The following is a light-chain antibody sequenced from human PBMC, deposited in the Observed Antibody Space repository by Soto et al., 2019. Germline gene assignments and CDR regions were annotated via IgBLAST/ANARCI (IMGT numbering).Light chain of an antibody. CDR2: EVS. CDR3: SSYAGTKTLV. V-gene: IGLV2-8*01. Sequence: QSALTQPPSASGSPGQSVTISCTGTISDIGTYYYVSWYQQHPGKAPKLIIYEVSERPSGVPDRFSGSKSGNTASLTVSGLQAEDEAHYYCSSYAGTKTLVFGGGTKLTVL. J-gene: IGLJ2*01. CDR1: ISDIGTYYY.